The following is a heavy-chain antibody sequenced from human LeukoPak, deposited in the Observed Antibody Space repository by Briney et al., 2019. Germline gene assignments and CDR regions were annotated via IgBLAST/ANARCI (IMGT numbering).Heavy chain of an antibody. D-gene: IGHD2-15*01. CDR2: ISNNGGYT. Sequence: GGSLRLSCSASGFTFSTYWMSWVRQAPGKGLEWVSAISNNGGYTYYADSVQGRFTISRDNSKSTLCLQMNSLRAEDTAVYYCAKQLGYCSDGSCYFPYWGQGALVTVSS. V-gene: IGHV3-23*01. CDR1: GFTFSTYW. CDR3: AKQLGYCSDGSCYFPY. J-gene: IGHJ4*02.